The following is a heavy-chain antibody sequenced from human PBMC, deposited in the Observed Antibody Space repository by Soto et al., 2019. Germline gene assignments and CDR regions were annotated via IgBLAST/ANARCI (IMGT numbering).Heavy chain of an antibody. J-gene: IGHJ4*02. D-gene: IGHD5-18*01. CDR3: ARLLGYSFGHQEFFDY. CDR1: GYSFDTYW. V-gene: IGHV5-51*01. CDR2: IYPGDFDT. Sequence: PVESLKISCTASGYSFDTYWICCFLQMPGKGLEWMGIIYPGDFDTRYSQSFQGHFAMSVDKSINTAYLQWNSLETSDTAMFYCARLLGYSFGHQEFFDYWGQGTPVTVSS.